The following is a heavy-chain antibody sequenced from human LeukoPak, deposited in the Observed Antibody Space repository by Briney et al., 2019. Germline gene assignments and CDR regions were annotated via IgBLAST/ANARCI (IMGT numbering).Heavy chain of an antibody. V-gene: IGHV1-18*01. Sequence: ASVKVSCKASGYTFPSYGISWVRQAPGQGLEWMGWISAYNGNTNYAQKLQGRVTMTTDTSTSTAHMELRSLRSDDTAVYYCAREMATITGFDYWGQGTLVTVSS. CDR3: AREMATITGFDY. J-gene: IGHJ4*02. CDR1: GYTFPSYG. CDR2: ISAYNGNT. D-gene: IGHD5-24*01.